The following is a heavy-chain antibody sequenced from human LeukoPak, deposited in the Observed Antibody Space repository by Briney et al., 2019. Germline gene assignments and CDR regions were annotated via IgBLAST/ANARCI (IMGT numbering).Heavy chain of an antibody. D-gene: IGHD3-22*01. CDR3: AKDWNYDSRGLNYFDY. V-gene: IGHV3-23*01. Sequence: SGGSLRLXCAASGFSFSSYAMNWVRQAPGKGLEWVSGISPSGSSTNYADSVQGRFTVSRDNSKDMLYLQMNSLRAEDTAMYYCAKDWNYDSRGLNYFDYWGQGALVTVSS. CDR2: ISPSGSST. J-gene: IGHJ4*02. CDR1: GFSFSSYA.